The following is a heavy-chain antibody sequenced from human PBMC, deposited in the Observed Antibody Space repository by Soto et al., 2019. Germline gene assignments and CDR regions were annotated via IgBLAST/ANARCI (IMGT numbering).Heavy chain of an antibody. CDR1: GFTFSSYA. CDR2: ISGSGGST. Sequence: GGSLRLSCAASGFTFSSYAMSWVRQAPGKGLEWVSAISGSGGSTYYADSVKGRFTISRDNSKNTLYLQMNSLRAEDTAVYYCDPLITPNRALIYWGQGTLVTVSS. D-gene: IGHD3-16*01. CDR3: DPLITPNRALIY. J-gene: IGHJ4*02. V-gene: IGHV3-23*01.